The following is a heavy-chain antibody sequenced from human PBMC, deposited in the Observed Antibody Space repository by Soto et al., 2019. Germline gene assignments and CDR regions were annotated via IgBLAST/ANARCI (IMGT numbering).Heavy chain of an antibody. D-gene: IGHD3-22*01. V-gene: IGHV3-23*01. CDR3: ATNPHIGYDYSWFAH. CDR1: GFTFTSYA. CDR2: IRATADSP. Sequence: GGSLRLSCAASGFTFTSYAMTWVRQAPGKGLEWVSGIRATADSPYYADSVKGRFTISKDNSNNILYLQMNSLRAEDTAVYYCATNPHIGYDYSWFAHWGQGTLVTVSS. J-gene: IGHJ5*02.